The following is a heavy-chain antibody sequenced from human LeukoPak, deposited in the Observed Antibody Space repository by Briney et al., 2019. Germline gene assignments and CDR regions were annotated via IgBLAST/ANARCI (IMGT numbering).Heavy chain of an antibody. D-gene: IGHD2-2*01. CDR2: ISGSGGST. CDR3: AKDLRGFVIVVVSSGAFDI. Sequence: GGSLRLSCAASGFTFSDYYMSWIRQAPGKGLEWVSAISGSGGSTYYADSVKGRFTISRDNSKNTLYLQMNSLRAEDTAVYYCAKDLRGFVIVVVSSGAFDIWGQGTMVTVSS. CDR1: GFTFSDYY. V-gene: IGHV3-23*01. J-gene: IGHJ3*02.